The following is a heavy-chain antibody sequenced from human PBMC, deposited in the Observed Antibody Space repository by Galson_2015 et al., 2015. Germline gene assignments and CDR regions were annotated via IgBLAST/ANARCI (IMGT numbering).Heavy chain of an antibody. CDR3: ATASHFWRCYFIWYYDL. CDR2: AFYTGSA. Sequence: TLSLTCSVSGGSVDASYWSWIRLSPGKTFEWIGYAFYTGSADYNPSLRSRVSISVDTSRNQVSLTLKSVTAADTALYFCATASHFWRCYFIWYYDLWGRGALVTVSS. D-gene: IGHD3-3*02. J-gene: IGHJ2*01. V-gene: IGHV4-59*02. CDR1: GGSVDASY.